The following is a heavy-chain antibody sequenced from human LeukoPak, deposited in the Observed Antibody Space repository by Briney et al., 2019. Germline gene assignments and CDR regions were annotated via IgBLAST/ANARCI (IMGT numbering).Heavy chain of an antibody. V-gene: IGHV1-58*02. CDR3: AADIVGATGYYFDY. J-gene: IGHJ4*02. CDR2: IVVGSGNT. CDR1: GFTFSSSV. Sequence: SVKVSCKASGFTFSSSVMQWVRQVRGQRLEWIGWIVVGSGNTNYAQKFQERVTITRDMSTSTAYMELSSLRSEDTAVYYCAADIVGATGYYFDYWGQGTLVTVSS. D-gene: IGHD1-26*01.